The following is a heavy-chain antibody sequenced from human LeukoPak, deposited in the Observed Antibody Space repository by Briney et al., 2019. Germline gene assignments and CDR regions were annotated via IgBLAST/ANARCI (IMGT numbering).Heavy chain of an antibody. Sequence: GESLKISCKGSGYSFTNYWIGWVRQMPGKGLEWMGIIYPGDSDTKYSPSFQGQVTISADKSINTAYLQWSGLEASDTAMYYCARENSADSGIAYWGQGTLVTVSS. V-gene: IGHV5-51*01. D-gene: IGHD3-10*01. J-gene: IGHJ4*02. CDR1: GYSFTNYW. CDR3: ARENSADSGIAY. CDR2: IYPGDSDT.